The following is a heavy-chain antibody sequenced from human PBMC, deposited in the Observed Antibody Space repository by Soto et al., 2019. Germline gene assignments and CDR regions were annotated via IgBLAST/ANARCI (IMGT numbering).Heavy chain of an antibody. CDR1: GGSIGSGVYF. J-gene: IGHJ4*02. V-gene: IGHV4-30-4*01. CDR2: FSYTGSA. Sequence: QVQLQESGPGLVKPSQTLSLTCTVSGGSIGSGVYFWSWIRQPPGKGLEWIGFFSYTGSAHYNPSLKSRVAISVDTSKNQFSLKLTSVSAADAAVYYCATMGATTGSYYFEYWGQGTLVTVSS. D-gene: IGHD1-26*01. CDR3: ATMGATTGSYYFEY.